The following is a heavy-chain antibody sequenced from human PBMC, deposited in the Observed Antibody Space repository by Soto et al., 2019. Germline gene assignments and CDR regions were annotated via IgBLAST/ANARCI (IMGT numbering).Heavy chain of an antibody. Sequence: PGESLKISCKGSGYSFTSYWIGWVRQMPGKGLEWMGIIYPGDSDTRYSPSFQGQVTISADKSISTAYLQWSSLKASDTAMYYCXSFSAAGPRGYYYGMDVRGQGTTVTVSS. CDR1: GYSFTSYW. V-gene: IGHV5-51*01. CDR3: XSFSAAGPRGYYYGMDV. D-gene: IGHD6-13*01. J-gene: IGHJ6*02. CDR2: IYPGDSDT.